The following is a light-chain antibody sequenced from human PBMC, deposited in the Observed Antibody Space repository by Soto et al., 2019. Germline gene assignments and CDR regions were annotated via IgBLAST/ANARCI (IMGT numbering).Light chain of an antibody. CDR2: SNT. CDR1: SSNIGSNT. CDR3: AAWDDSLTGYV. J-gene: IGLJ1*01. Sequence: QSVLTQPPSASGTPGQRVTISCSGSSSNIGSNTVSWYQHLPGTAPKLLIYSNTQRPSGVPDRFSGSKSGTSASLAISGLQSEDEADYYCAAWDDSLTGYVFGPGTKLTVL. V-gene: IGLV1-44*01.